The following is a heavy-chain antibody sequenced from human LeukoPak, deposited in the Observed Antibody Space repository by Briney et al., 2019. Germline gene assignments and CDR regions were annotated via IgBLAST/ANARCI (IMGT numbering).Heavy chain of an antibody. CDR3: ARGSLATVDRYNWFDP. CDR2: IYYSGST. CDR1: RGSISGDH. J-gene: IGHJ5*02. Sequence: PSETLSLTCTVSRGSISGDHWSWIRQPPGKGLEWIGSIYYSGSTYYNPSLKGRVTMSVDTSRNQFSLKLSSVTAADTAVYYCARGSLATVDRYNWFDPWGQGTLVTVSS. D-gene: IGHD3-3*02. V-gene: IGHV4-59*04.